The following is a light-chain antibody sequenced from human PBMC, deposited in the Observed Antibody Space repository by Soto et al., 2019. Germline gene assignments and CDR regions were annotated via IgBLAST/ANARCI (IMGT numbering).Light chain of an antibody. Sequence: DLQMTQSPSSVSASVGDRVTITCRASQGISSWLAWYQQKPGKAPKLLIYAASSLHSGVPSRFIGRGSGTDFHLTLSSLQTEDFATYYCHQANSFPFTFGPGTKVDIK. CDR3: HQANSFPFT. J-gene: IGKJ3*01. V-gene: IGKV1-12*01. CDR1: QGISSW. CDR2: AAS.